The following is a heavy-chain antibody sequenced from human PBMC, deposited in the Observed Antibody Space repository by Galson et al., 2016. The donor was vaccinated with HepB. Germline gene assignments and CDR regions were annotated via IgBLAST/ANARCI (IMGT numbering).Heavy chain of an antibody. J-gene: IGHJ5*02. CDR3: ARSSFGVSNP. CDR1: GGTFSSYA. D-gene: IGHD3-3*01. V-gene: IGHV1-69*05. Sequence: SVKVSCKASGGTFSSYAISWVRQAPGQGLEWMGVIINLYGTANYALKFQGRVTLTTDTSTSTAYMELTSLKSDDTAVYYCARSSFGVSNPWGQGTLVAVSS. CDR2: IINLYGTA.